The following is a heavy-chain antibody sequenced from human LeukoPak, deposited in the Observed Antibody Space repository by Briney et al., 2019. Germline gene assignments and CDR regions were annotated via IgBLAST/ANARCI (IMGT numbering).Heavy chain of an antibody. CDR3: ARRWELYYFDY. V-gene: IGHV5-51*01. J-gene: IGHJ4*02. CDR1: GYSFTTYW. D-gene: IGHD1-26*01. CDR2: IYPGDSDT. Sequence: GESLKISCRVSGYSFTTYWIGWVRQMPGKGLEWMGIIYPGDSDTRYSPSFHGQVTISADKSISTAYLQWSSLKASDTAMYYCARRWELYYFDYWGQGTLVTVSS.